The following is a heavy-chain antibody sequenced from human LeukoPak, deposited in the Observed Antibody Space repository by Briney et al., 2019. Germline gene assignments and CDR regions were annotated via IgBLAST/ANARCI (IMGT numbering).Heavy chain of an antibody. CDR2: INTNTGNP. V-gene: IGHV7-4-1*02. CDR1: GYTFTSYA. Sequence: ASVKLSCKASGYTFTSYAMNWVRQAPGQGLEWVGWINTNTGNPTYAQGFTGRFVFSLDTSVSTAYLQISSLKAEDTAVYYCARGIWYDILTGYYSYWGQGTLVTVSS. D-gene: IGHD3-9*01. CDR3: ARGIWYDILTGYYSY. J-gene: IGHJ4*02.